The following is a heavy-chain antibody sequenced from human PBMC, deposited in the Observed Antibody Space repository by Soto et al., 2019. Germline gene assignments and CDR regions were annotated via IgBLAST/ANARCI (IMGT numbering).Heavy chain of an antibody. Sequence: QVQLVQSGAEVKKPGSSVKVSCKASGGTFSSYAISWVRQAPGQGLEWMGGIIPLFGTANYAQKFQGRVTITADESTSTAYMELSSLRSEDTAVYYCARDSQGGNPRPRWFDPWGQGTLVTVSS. J-gene: IGHJ5*02. V-gene: IGHV1-69*01. CDR3: ARDSQGGNPRPRWFDP. D-gene: IGHD2-15*01. CDR1: GGTFSSYA. CDR2: IIPLFGTA.